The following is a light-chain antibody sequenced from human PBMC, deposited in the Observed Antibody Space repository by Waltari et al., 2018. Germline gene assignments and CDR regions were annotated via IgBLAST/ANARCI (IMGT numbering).Light chain of an antibody. CDR1: QDIYNY. J-gene: IGKJ2*03. CDR2: DAS. CDR3: QQYENFPYS. V-gene: IGKV1-33*01. Sequence: DVQLTQSPSSLSASVGDRVTITCQASQDIYNYLNWFQQTPGKAPKLRIYDASNLETAVPSRFSGSRSGTDFTFTISSLQPEDVATYYCQQYENFPYSFGQGTKLEIK.